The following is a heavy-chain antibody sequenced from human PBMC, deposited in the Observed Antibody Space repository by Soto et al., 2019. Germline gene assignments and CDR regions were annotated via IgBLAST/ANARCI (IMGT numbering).Heavy chain of an antibody. CDR3: ARDLRESMDV. CDR1: GFTFSSYA. Sequence: GGSRRRSCAASGFTFSSYAMHWVRQAPGKGLEWVAVISYDGSNKYYADSVKGRFTISRDNSKNTLYLQMNSLRAEDTAVYYCARDLRESMDVWGQGTTVTVSS. J-gene: IGHJ6*02. CDR2: ISYDGSNK. V-gene: IGHV3-30-3*01.